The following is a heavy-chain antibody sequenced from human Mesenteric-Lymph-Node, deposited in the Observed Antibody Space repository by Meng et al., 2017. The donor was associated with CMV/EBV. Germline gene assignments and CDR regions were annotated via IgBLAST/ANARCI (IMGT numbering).Heavy chain of an antibody. J-gene: IGHJ4*02. CDR3: ARLLEGYCTNGVCYSPYFDY. CDR1: GFTFSSYA. Sequence: GGSLRLSCAASGFTFSSYAMSWVRQAPGKGLEWVSAISGSGGSTYYADSVKGRFTISRDNSKNTLYLQMNSLRAEDTAVYYCARLLEGYCTNGVCYSPYFDYWGQGTLVTVSS. D-gene: IGHD2-8*01. V-gene: IGHV3-23*01. CDR2: ISGSGGST.